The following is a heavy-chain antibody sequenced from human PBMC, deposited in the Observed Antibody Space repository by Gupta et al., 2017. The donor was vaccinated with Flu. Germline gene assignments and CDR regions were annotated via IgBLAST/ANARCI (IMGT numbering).Heavy chain of an antibody. V-gene: IGHV4-34*01. Sequence: QVQLQQWGAGLLKPSETLSLTCAVYGGSFSGYYWSWIRQPPGKGLEWIGEINHSGSTNYNPSLKSRVTISVDTSKNQFSLKLSSVTAADTAVYYCALLGKNYYDSSGYYYGDYFDYWGQGTLVTVSS. CDR3: ALLGKNYYDSSGYYYGDYFDY. D-gene: IGHD3-22*01. CDR1: GGSFSGYY. CDR2: INHSGST. J-gene: IGHJ4*02.